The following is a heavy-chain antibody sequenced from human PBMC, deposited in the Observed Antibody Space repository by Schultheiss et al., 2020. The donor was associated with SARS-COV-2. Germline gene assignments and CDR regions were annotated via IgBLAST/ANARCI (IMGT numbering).Heavy chain of an antibody. D-gene: IGHD6-19*01. CDR3: ARDLLAVAGAWFDP. CDR1: GFTFSSYW. Sequence: GGSLRLSCAASGFTFSSYWMSWVRQAPGKGLEWVANIKQDGSEKYYVDSVKGRFTISRDNAKNSLYLQMNSLRAEDTAVYYCARDLLAVAGAWFDPWGQGTLVTVSS. V-gene: IGHV3-7*01. CDR2: IKQDGSEK. J-gene: IGHJ5*02.